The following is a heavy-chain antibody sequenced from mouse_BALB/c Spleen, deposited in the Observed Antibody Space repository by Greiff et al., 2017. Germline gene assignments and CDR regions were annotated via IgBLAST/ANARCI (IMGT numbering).Heavy chain of an antibody. CDR3: ARGDGLAWFAY. Sequence: VQLQQSGAELVRPGTSVKVSCKASGYAFTNYLIEWVKQRPGQGLEWIGVINPGSGGTNYNEKFKGKATLTADKSSSTAYMQLSSLTSDDSAVYFCARGDGLAWFAYWGQGTLVTVSA. V-gene: IGHV1-54*01. D-gene: IGHD2-3*01. CDR1: GYAFTNYL. CDR2: INPGSGGT. J-gene: IGHJ3*01.